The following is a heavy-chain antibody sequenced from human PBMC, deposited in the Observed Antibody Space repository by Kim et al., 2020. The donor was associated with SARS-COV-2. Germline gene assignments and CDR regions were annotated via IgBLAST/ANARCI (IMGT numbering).Heavy chain of an antibody. Sequence: SGPTLVNPTQTLTLTCTFSGFSLSTSGVGVGWIRQPPGKALEWLALIYLDDDKRFSPSLKSRLTITKDTSKNQVVLTMTNMDPVDTATYFCAHNYYYGSGNSNFEYWGQGTLVTISS. V-gene: IGHV2-5*02. D-gene: IGHD3-10*01. CDR2: IYLDDDK. J-gene: IGHJ4*02. CDR3: AHNYYYGSGNSNFEY. CDR1: GFSLSTSGVG.